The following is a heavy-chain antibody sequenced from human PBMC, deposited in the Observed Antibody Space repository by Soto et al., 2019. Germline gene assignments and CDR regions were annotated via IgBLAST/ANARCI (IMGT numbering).Heavy chain of an antibody. J-gene: IGHJ4*02. CDR2: IYHSGST. CDR3: ARGDYGSGSYYNWYYFDY. Sequence: KPSETLSLTCAVSGGSISSGGYSWNWIRQPPGEGLEWIGYIYHSGSTYYCPSLKSRVTISVDRSKNQFSLKLSSVTAADTAVYYCARGDYGSGSYYNWYYFDYWGQGTLVTVSS. CDR1: GGSISSGGYS. D-gene: IGHD3-10*01. V-gene: IGHV4-30-2*01.